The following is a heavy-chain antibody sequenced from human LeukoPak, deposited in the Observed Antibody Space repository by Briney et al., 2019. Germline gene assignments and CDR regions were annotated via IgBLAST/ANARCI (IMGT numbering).Heavy chain of an antibody. CDR2: IIPIVGTA. J-gene: IGHJ6*03. D-gene: IGHD3-10*01. CDR1: GYTFTSYY. CDR3: ARGNDGSGSPSYYFYYMDV. Sequence: ASVKVSCKASGYTFTSYYMHWVRQAPGQGLEWMGGIIPIVGTANYAQKFQGRVTITADESTSTAYMELSSLRSEDTAVYYCARGNDGSGSPSYYFYYMDVWGKGTTVTISS. V-gene: IGHV1-69*13.